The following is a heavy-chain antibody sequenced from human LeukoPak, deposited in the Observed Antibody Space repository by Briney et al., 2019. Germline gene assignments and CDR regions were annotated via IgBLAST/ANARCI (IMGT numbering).Heavy chain of an antibody. V-gene: IGHV4-38-2*02. CDR3: ARGPYTIFGVVPIRYYYYMDV. CDR1: PYSISTDSF. J-gene: IGHJ6*03. Sequence: PSETLSLTCNVSPYSISTDSFWGWIRQPPGKGLEWLGTISHTGNTYYNPSLQSRVTISVDTSKNQFSLKLSSVTAADTAVYYCARGPYTIFGVVPIRYYYYMDVWGKGTTVTVSS. CDR2: ISHTGNT. D-gene: IGHD3-3*01.